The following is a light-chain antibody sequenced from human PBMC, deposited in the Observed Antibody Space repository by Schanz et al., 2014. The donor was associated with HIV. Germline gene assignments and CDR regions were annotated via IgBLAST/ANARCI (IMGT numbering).Light chain of an antibody. J-gene: IGLJ2*01. CDR2: DND. V-gene: IGLV1-40*01. CDR3: QSYDSGLSGIL. CDR1: SSNIGAGYD. Sequence: QSVLTQPPSLSGAPGQRISLSCNGSSSNIGAGYDVHWYQHFPGTAPRLLIFDNDNRPSGVPDRISGSKSGTSASLAITGLQGDDEADYYCQSYDSGLSGILFGGGTKLTVL.